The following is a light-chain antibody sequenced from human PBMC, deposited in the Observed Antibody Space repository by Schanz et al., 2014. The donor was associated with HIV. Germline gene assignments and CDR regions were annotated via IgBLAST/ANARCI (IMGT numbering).Light chain of an antibody. J-gene: IGLJ3*02. CDR2: EVT. Sequence: QSALTQPASVSGSPGQSITISCTGTSGYVIANDYVSWFQQHPGKAPKLMIYEVTKRPSGVPDRYSGSKSGTSASLTISGLQAEDEADYYCCSFAGTIWVFGGGTKLTVL. CDR1: SGYVIANDY. V-gene: IGLV2-8*01. CDR3: CSFAGTIWV.